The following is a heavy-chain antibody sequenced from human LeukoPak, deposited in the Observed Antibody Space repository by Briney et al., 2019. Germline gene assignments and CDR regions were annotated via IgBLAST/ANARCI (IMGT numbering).Heavy chain of an antibody. V-gene: IGHV1-69*05. J-gene: IGHJ4*02. CDR1: GGTFSSYA. Sequence: GASVKVSCKASGGTFSSYAISWVRQAPGQGLEWMGGIIPIFGTANYAQKFQGRVTVTTDTSTSTAYMELRSLRSDDTAVYYCTRTVLDCKNGVCYDYWGQGTLVTVSS. CDR3: TRTVLDCKNGVCYDY. CDR2: IIPIFGTA. D-gene: IGHD2-8*01.